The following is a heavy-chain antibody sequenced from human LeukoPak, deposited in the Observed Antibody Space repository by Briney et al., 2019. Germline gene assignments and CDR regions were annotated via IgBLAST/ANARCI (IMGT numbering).Heavy chain of an antibody. CDR2: INPSGGST. Sequence: ASVTVSCKASGYTFTSYYVHWVRQAPGQGLEWMGIINPSGGSTSYAQKFRGRVTMTRDTSTSTVYMELSSLRSEDTAVYYCARVRRSGRYCSSTSCYGLGYWGQGTLVTVSS. D-gene: IGHD2-2*01. V-gene: IGHV1-46*01. CDR1: GYTFTSYY. J-gene: IGHJ4*02. CDR3: ARVRRSGRYCSSTSCYGLGY.